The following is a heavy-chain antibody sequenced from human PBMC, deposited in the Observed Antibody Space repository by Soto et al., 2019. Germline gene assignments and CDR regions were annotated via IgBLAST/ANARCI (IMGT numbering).Heavy chain of an antibody. J-gene: IGHJ6*02. D-gene: IGHD1-26*01. CDR2: FDPEDGET. V-gene: IGHV1-24*01. CDR3: ATGGLVGAFFGKYGMDV. Sequence: GASVKVSCTVSGYRLTELSMHWVRQAPGKGLEWMGGFDPEDGETIYAQKFQGRVTMTEDTSTDTAYMELSSLRSEDTAVYYCATGGLVGAFFGKYGMDVWGQGTTVTVSS. CDR1: GYRLTELS.